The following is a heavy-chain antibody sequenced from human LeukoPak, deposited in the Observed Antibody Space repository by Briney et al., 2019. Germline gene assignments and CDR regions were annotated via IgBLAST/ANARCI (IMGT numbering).Heavy chain of an antibody. Sequence: GGSLRLSCAASGFTSSNYRMSWVRQAPGKGLEWVANIKQDGSDKYYVDSVKGRFTISRDNAKNSLYLQMNSLRAEDTAVYYCARATTLFGVDKYFHYWGQGTPVTVSS. CDR3: ARATTLFGVDKYFHY. J-gene: IGHJ4*02. D-gene: IGHD3-3*01. CDR2: IKQDGSDK. V-gene: IGHV3-7*05. CDR1: GFTSSNYR.